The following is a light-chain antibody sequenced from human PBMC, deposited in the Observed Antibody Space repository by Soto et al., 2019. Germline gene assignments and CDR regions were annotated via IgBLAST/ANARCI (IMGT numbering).Light chain of an antibody. V-gene: IGLV2-23*01. J-gene: IGLJ1*01. CDR3: CSYAGSISRV. CDR2: EGS. CDR1: SSDVGSYNL. Sequence: QSALTQPASVSGSPGQSITISCTGTSSDVGSYNLVSWYQQHPGKAPKLMIYEGSKRPSGVSNRFSGSKSGNTASLTISGLQAEDEADYYCCSYAGSISRVFGTGTKVTVL.